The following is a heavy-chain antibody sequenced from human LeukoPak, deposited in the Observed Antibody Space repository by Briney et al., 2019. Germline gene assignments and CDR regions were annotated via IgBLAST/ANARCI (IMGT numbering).Heavy chain of an antibody. V-gene: IGHV1-18*01. CDR1: GYTFTSYG. J-gene: IGHJ6*03. D-gene: IGHD3-10*01. CDR3: AGGIRGNYYYYYMDV. Sequence: ASVKVSCKASGYTFTSYGISWVRQAPGQGLEWIGLISAYNGNTNYAQKLQGRVTMTTDTSTSTAYMELRSLRSDDTAVYYCAGGIRGNYYYYYMDVWGKGTTVTVSS. CDR2: ISAYNGNT.